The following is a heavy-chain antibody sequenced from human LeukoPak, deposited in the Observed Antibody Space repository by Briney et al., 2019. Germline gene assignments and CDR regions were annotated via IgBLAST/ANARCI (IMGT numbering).Heavy chain of an antibody. V-gene: IGHV4-59*08. CDR2: IYYSGST. J-gene: IGHJ3*02. CDR3: ARQTSLGSSWHFDI. CDR1: GGSISSYY. Sequence: SETLSLTCTVSGGSISSYYWSWIRQPPGKGLEWIGYIYYSGSTNYNPSLKSRVTISVDTSKNQFSLKLSSVTAADTAVYYCARQTSLGSSWHFDIWGQGTMVTVSS. D-gene: IGHD6-13*01.